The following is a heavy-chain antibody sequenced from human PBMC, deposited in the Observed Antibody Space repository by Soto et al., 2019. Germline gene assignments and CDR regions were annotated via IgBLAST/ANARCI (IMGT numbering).Heavy chain of an antibody. D-gene: IGHD1-1*01. Sequence: SETLSLTCAVYGGSFSGYFWSWIRQPPGKGLEWIGEINHSGSTNYNPSLKSRVTISVDTSKNQFPLKLSSVTAADTALYFCARGSSSGTTSDYYYGMDVWGQGTTVTVSS. CDR3: ARGSSSGTTSDYYYGMDV. CDR1: GGSFSGYF. CDR2: INHSGST. V-gene: IGHV4-34*01. J-gene: IGHJ6*02.